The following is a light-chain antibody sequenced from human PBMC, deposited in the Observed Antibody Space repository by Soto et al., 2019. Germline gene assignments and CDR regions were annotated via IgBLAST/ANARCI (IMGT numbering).Light chain of an antibody. CDR3: GTWDSSLSVLV. V-gene: IGLV1-51*01. CDR2: DDT. Sequence: QSVLTQPPSVSAAPGQGVTMSCSGTSSNIGRNFVAWYQQLPGTAPKLLIYDDTKRPYGIPGRFSASKSGTSATLAITGLQTGDEADYYCGTWDSSLSVLVFGGGTKVTAL. CDR1: SSNIGRNF. J-gene: IGLJ3*02.